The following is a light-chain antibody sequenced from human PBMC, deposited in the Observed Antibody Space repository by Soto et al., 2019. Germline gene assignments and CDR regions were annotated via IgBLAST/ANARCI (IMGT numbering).Light chain of an antibody. CDR3: QQYYSYRSIT. CDR1: QTISSW. J-gene: IGKJ5*01. V-gene: IGKV1-5*01. Sequence: DIQMTQSPSTLSGSVGDRVTITCRASQTISSWLAWYQQKPGKAPKLLIYAASTLQSGVPSRFSGSGSGTDFTLTISCLQSEDFATYYCQQYYSYRSITFGQGTRLE. CDR2: AAS.